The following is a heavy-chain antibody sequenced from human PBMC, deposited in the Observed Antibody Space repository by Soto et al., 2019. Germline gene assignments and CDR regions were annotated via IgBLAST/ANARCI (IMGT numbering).Heavy chain of an antibody. D-gene: IGHD3-16*02. CDR3: AKSMMITFGGVIVTPFDY. CDR2: ISGSGGST. V-gene: IGHV3-23*01. J-gene: IGHJ4*02. CDR1: GFTFSSYA. Sequence: SLRLSCAASGFTFSSYAMSWVRQAPGKGLEWVSAISGSGGSTYYADSVKGRFTISRDNSKNTLYLQMNSLRAEDTAVYYCAKSMMITFGGVIVTPFDYWGQGTLVTVSS.